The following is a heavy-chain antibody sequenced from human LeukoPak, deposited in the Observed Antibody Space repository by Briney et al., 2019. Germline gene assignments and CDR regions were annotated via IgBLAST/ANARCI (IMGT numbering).Heavy chain of an antibody. V-gene: IGHV3-30*18. D-gene: IGHD4-17*01. CDR1: GFTFSSYG. CDR3: AKGNDYGFYHDVFDI. J-gene: IGHJ3*02. Sequence: GGSLRLSCAASGFTFSSYGMHWVRQAPGKGLEWVAVISYDGSNKYYADSVKGRFTISSDNSKNTLYLQMNSLRAEDTAVYYCAKGNDYGFYHDVFDIWGQGTMVTVSS. CDR2: ISYDGSNK.